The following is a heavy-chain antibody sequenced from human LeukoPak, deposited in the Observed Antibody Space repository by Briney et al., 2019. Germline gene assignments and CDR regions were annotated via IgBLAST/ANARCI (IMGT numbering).Heavy chain of an antibody. CDR3: ARDLPGCSSTSC. V-gene: IGHV4-38-2*02. J-gene: IGHJ4*02. CDR2: IYHSGST. Sequence: PSETLSLTCSVSGYYISSGYFWGWIRQPPGKGLEWIGNIYHSGSTNYSPSLNSRVTISVDTSKNQFSLKLSSVTAADTAVYYCARDLPGCSSTSCWGQGTLVTVSS. CDR1: GYYISSGYF. D-gene: IGHD2-2*01.